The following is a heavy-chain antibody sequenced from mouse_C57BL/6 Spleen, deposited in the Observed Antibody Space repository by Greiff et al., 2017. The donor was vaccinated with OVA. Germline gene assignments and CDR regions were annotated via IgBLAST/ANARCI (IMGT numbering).Heavy chain of an antibody. J-gene: IGHJ4*01. V-gene: IGHV5-4*03. Sequence: EVNLVESGGGLVKPGGSLKLSCAASGFTFSSYAMSWVRQTPEKRLEWVATISDGGSYTYYPDNVKGRFTISRDNAKNNLYLQMSHLKSEDTAMYYCASPGAMDYWGQGTSVTVSS. CDR2: ISDGGSYT. CDR3: ASPGAMDY. CDR1: GFTFSSYA.